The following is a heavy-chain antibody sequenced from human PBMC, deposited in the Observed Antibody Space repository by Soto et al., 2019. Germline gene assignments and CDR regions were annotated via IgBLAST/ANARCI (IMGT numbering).Heavy chain of an antibody. CDR2: ISSSSSTI. CDR1: GFTFSSYS. CDR3: AKFDYGGNSDAFDI. V-gene: IGHV3-48*02. Sequence: GGSLRLSCAASGFTFSSYSMNWVRQAPGKGLEWVSYISSSSSTIYYADSVKGRFTISRDNAKNSLYLQMNSLRDEDTAVYYCAKFDYGGNSDAFDIWGQGTMVTV. D-gene: IGHD4-17*01. J-gene: IGHJ3*02.